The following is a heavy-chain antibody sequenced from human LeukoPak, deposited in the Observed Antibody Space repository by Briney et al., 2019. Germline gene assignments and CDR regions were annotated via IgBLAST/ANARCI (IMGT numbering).Heavy chain of an antibody. CDR2: ISWNSGSI. Sequence: GGSLRLSCAASGFTFDDYAMHWVRQAPGKGLEWVSGISWNSGSIGYADSVKGRFTISRDNAKNSLYLQMNSLRAEDTALYYCAGDDYYYGMDVWGQGTTVTVSS. V-gene: IGHV3-9*01. CDR1: GFTFDDYA. J-gene: IGHJ6*02. CDR3: AGDDYYYGMDV.